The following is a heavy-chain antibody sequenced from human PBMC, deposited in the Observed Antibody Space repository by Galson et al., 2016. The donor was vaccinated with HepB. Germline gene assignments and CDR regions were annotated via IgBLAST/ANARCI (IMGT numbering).Heavy chain of an antibody. J-gene: IGHJ4*02. V-gene: IGHV3-30*03. CDR3: ARRHEYCPPVGCSVDY. CDR2: VSMDGRRK. D-gene: IGHD2/OR15-2a*01. CDR1: GFTFSNYG. Sequence: SLRLSCAASGFTFSNYGMHWVRQAPGKGLEWVAAVSMDGRRKVYADSVKGRFTISRDNSNSMLFLQMSRLRADDTAVYYCARRHEYCPPVGCSVDYWGQGTLVSVSS.